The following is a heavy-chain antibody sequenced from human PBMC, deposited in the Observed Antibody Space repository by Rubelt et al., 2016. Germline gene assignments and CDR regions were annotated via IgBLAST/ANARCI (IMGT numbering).Heavy chain of an antibody. CDR3: ARQSGGAFDY. Sequence: QVQVQQWGAGLLKPSQTLSLTCTVSGGSISSSGYYWDWIRQLPGKGLEWIGYIHNSGSTYYNPSLKSRVTISVDTSKNQLSLKVGSVTAADTAVYYCARQSGGAFDYWGQGTLVTVSS. J-gene: IGHJ4*02. CDR2: IHNSGST. D-gene: IGHD3-16*01. V-gene: IGHV4-30-4*08. CDR1: GGSISSSGYY.